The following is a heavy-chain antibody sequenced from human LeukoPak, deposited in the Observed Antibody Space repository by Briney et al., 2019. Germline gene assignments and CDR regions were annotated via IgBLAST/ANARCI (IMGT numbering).Heavy chain of an antibody. Sequence: SETLSLTCTVSGGSISSYYWSWIRQPPGKGLEWIGYIYYSGSTNYNPSLKSRVTISVDTSKNQFSLKLSSVTAADTAVYYCARRAYLGPYYDILGGMDVWGQGTTVTVSS. J-gene: IGHJ6*02. D-gene: IGHD3-9*01. V-gene: IGHV4-59*08. CDR3: ARRAYLGPYYDILGGMDV. CDR2: IYYSGST. CDR1: GGSISSYY.